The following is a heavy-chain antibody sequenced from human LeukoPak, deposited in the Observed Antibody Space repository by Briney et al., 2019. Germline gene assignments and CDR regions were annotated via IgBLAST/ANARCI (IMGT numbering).Heavy chain of an antibody. D-gene: IGHD3-22*01. CDR3: ARGRRPITIIVVVKNYFDY. Sequence: SETLSLTCAVYGGSFSGYYWSWIRQPPGKGLEWSGEINHSGSTNYNPSLKSRVTISVDTSKNQFSLKLSSVTAADTAVYYCARGRRPITIIVVVKNYFDYWGQGTLVTVSS. V-gene: IGHV4-34*01. CDR2: INHSGST. CDR1: GGSFSGYY. J-gene: IGHJ4*02.